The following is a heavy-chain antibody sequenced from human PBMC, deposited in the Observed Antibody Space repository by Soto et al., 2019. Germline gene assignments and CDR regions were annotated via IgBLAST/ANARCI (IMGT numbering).Heavy chain of an antibody. V-gene: IGHV4-30-2*01. Sequence: SETLSLTCAVSGGSSSSGGYSWSWIRQPPGKGLEWIGYIYHSGSTYYNPSLKSRVTISVDRSKNQFSLKLSSVTAADTAVYYCARDRTTTVVRGVGLDYYGMDVWGQGTTVTV. D-gene: IGHD4-17*01. CDR3: ARDRTTTVVRGVGLDYYGMDV. J-gene: IGHJ6*02. CDR2: IYHSGST. CDR1: GGSSSSGGYS.